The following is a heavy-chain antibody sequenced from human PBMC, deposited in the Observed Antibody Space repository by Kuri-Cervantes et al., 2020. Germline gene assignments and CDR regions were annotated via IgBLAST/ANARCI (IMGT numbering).Heavy chain of an antibody. Sequence: SETLSLTCTVSGGSISSSSYYWGWIRQPPGKGLEWIGSIYYSGSTYYNPSLKSRVTISVDTSKNQFSLKLSSVTAADTAVYYCARRYYYYYMDVWGKGTTVTVSS. CDR1: GGSISSSSYY. V-gene: IGHV4-39*01. CDR3: ARRYYYYYMDV. CDR2: IYYSGST. J-gene: IGHJ6*03.